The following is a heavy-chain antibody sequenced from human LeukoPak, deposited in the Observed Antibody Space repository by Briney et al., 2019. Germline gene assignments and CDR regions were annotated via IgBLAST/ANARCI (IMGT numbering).Heavy chain of an antibody. J-gene: IGHJ4*02. CDR1: GGSISSYY. CDR3: AREVGATGFDY. V-gene: IGHV4-59*01. CDR2: IYYSGST. D-gene: IGHD1-26*01. Sequence: SETLSLTCTVSGGSISSYYWSWIRQPPGKGLEWIGYIYYSGSTNYNPSLKSRVTISVDTSENQFSLKLSSVTAADTAVYYCAREVGATGFDYWGQGTLVTVSS.